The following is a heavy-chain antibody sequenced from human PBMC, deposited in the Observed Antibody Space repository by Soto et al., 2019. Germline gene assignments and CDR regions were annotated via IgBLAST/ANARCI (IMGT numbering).Heavy chain of an antibody. D-gene: IGHD2-15*01. CDR2: ISYDGSNK. CDR3: AKDRDIVVVVVAFDY. V-gene: IGHV3-30*18. J-gene: IGHJ4*02. CDR1: GFTFSSYG. Sequence: QVQLVESGGGVVQPGRSLRLSCAASGFTFSSYGMHWVRQAPGKGLEWVAVISYDGSNKYYADSVKGRFTISRDNSKNTLYLQMNSLRAEDTAVYYCAKDRDIVVVVVAFDYWGQGTLVTVSS.